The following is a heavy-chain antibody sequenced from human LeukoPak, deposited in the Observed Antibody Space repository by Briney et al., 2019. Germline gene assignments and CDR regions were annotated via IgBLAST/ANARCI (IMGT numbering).Heavy chain of an antibody. V-gene: IGHV3-23*01. CDR2: ISGSGGST. J-gene: IGHJ4*02. CDR3: AREAYNSVWGCYPDY. CDR1: GSTFSSYG. D-gene: IGHD3-16*01. Sequence: GGSLRLSCAASGSTFSSYGMSWVRQAPGKGLEWVSAISGSGGSTYYADSVKGRFTISRDNSKNTLYLQMNSLRAEDTAVYYCAREAYNSVWGCYPDYWGQGTLVTVSS.